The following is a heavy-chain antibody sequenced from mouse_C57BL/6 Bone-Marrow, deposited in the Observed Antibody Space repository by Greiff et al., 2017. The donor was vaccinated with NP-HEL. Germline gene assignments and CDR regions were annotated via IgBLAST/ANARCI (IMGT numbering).Heavy chain of an antibody. CDR3: ATNSYFDY. V-gene: IGHV1-69*01. D-gene: IGHD4-1*01. CDR2: IDPSDSYT. Sequence: QVQLQQPGAELVMPGASVKLSCKASGYTFTSYWMHWVKQRPGQGLEWIGEIDPSDSYTNYNQKFKGKSTLTVDKSSSTAYMPLSSLTSADSAVFYCATNSYFDYWGQGTTLTVPS. CDR1: GYTFTSYW. J-gene: IGHJ2*01.